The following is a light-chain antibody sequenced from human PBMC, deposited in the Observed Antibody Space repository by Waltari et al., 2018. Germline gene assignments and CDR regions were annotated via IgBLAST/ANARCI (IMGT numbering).Light chain of an antibody. Sequence: DIQMTQSPSTLSASVGDRVTITCRASQTISSWLAWYQQQPGKAPRLLIYRASTLESGVPSRFSGSGSGTEFTLTISSLQPDDFATYYCQQYNSYSITFGQGTRRRLN. CDR3: QQYNSYSIT. J-gene: IGKJ5*01. V-gene: IGKV1-5*03. CDR1: QTISSW. CDR2: RAS.